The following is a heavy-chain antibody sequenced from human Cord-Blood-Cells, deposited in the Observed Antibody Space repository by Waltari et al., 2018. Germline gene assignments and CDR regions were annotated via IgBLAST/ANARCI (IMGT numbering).Heavy chain of an antibody. CDR2: ISYDGSNK. Sequence: QVQLVESGGGVVQPGRSLRLSCAASGFTFSSYGMHWVRQAPGKGLEWVAVISYDGSNKYYADSGKGRFTISRDNSKNTLYLQMNSLRAEDTAVYYCAKGYSSGWYYFDYWGQGTLVTVSS. CDR1: GFTFSSYG. V-gene: IGHV3-30*18. CDR3: AKGYSSGWYYFDY. J-gene: IGHJ4*02. D-gene: IGHD6-19*01.